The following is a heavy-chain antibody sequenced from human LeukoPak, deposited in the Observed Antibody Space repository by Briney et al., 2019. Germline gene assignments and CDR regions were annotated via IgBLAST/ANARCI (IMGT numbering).Heavy chain of an antibody. CDR2: VNLNSGGT. V-gene: IGHV1-2*06. CDR3: ARTSHYDILTGYLVYYFVY. J-gene: IGHJ4*02. Sequence: ASVKVSCKASGYTFTGYYMHWVRQAPGQGLGWMGRVNLNSGGTNYAQKFQGRVTMTRDTSISTAYMELSRLRSDDTAVYYCARTSHYDILTGYLVYYFVYWGQGTLVTVSS. CDR1: GYTFTGYY. D-gene: IGHD3-9*01.